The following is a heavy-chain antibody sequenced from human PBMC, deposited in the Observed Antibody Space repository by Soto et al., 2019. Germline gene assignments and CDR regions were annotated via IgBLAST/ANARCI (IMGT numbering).Heavy chain of an antibody. CDR3: ANHRGTTGTTRLEFDY. CDR2: ISSSGATI. D-gene: IGHD1-1*01. V-gene: IGHV3-11*01. CDR1: GFTFSDYY. Sequence: GGSLRLSCAASGFTFSDYYMSWIRQAPGKGPEWVSYISSSGATIYYADSVKGRFTISRDNAKNSLYLQMNSLRAEDTAVYYCANHRGTTGTTRLEFDYWGQGTLVTVSS. J-gene: IGHJ4*02.